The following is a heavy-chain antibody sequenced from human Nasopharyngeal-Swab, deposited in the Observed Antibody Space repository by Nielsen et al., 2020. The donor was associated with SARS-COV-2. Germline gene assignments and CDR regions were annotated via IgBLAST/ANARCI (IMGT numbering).Heavy chain of an antibody. Sequence: GGSLRLSCSASGCTFRNYGMHWVRQAPGKGLQYVSGISREGGSTYHADSVQGRFTISRDDSKNMLDLQMSGLRVEDSAVYYCVKDLGSGGWYFTENFENWGQGTMVTVSS. CDR2: ISREGGST. CDR1: GCTFRNYG. D-gene: IGHD6-19*01. J-gene: IGHJ3*02. CDR3: VKDLGSGGWYFTENFEN. V-gene: IGHV3-64D*06.